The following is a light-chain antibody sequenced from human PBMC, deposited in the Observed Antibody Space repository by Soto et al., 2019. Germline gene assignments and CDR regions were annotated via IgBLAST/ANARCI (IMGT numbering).Light chain of an antibody. Sequence: DSLLKQSPSFMSASVGDRGTITCRASQGISSYLGWYQQKPGKAPNLLIFAASTLQDGVPSRFSGSGSGADFTLTISDLQPEDCATYYCQQVNSYPYTFGQETTLEI. CDR3: QQVNSYPYT. J-gene: IGKJ2*01. CDR1: QGISSY. CDR2: AAS. V-gene: IGKV1-9*01.